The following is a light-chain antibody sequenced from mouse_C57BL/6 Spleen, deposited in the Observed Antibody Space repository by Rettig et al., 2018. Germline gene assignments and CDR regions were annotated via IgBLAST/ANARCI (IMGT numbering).Light chain of an antibody. J-gene: IGKJ1*01. V-gene: IGKV10-94*01. CDR2: KAS. CDR3: QQGQSYPWT. CDR1: QNINVW. Sequence: SSLSASLGDTITITCHASQNINVWLSWYQQKPGNIPKLLIYKASNLHTGVPSRFSGSGSGTGFTLTISSLQPEDIATYYCQQGQSYPWTFGGGTKLEIK.